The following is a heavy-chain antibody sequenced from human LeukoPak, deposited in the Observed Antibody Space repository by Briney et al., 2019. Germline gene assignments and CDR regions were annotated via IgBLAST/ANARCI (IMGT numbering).Heavy chain of an antibody. Sequence: PGGSLRLSCAASGFTFSSYAMSRVRQAPGKGLEWVSAISGSGGSTYYADSVKGRFTISRDNAKNSLYLQMNSLRAEDTALYYCAKDKDYYGSGSLGYWGQGTLVTVSS. V-gene: IGHV3-23*01. J-gene: IGHJ4*02. D-gene: IGHD3-10*01. CDR3: AKDKDYYGSGSLGY. CDR2: ISGSGGST. CDR1: GFTFSSYA.